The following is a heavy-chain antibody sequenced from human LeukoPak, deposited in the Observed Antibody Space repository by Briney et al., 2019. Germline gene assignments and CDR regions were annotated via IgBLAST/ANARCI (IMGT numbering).Heavy chain of an antibody. CDR1: GFTFSSYG. Sequence: GGSLRLSCAASGFTFSSYGMHWVRQAPGKGLEWVAFIRYDGSNKYYADSVKGRFTISRDNSKNTLYLQMNSLRAEDTAIYYCAKELLDFTDYYMDVWGKGTTVTVSS. V-gene: IGHV3-30*02. D-gene: IGHD3-10*01. J-gene: IGHJ6*03. CDR3: AKELLDFTDYYMDV. CDR2: IRYDGSNK.